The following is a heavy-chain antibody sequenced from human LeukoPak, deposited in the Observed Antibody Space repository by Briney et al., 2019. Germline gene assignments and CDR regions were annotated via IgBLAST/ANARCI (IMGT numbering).Heavy chain of an antibody. CDR1: GGTFSSYA. V-gene: IGHV1-69*06. Sequence: ASVKASCKASGGTFSSYAISWVRQAPGQGLEWMGGIIPIFGTANYAQKFQGRVTITADKSTSTAYMELSSLRSEDTAFYYCATDHSMANTAWWFDPWGQGTLVTVSS. CDR2: IIPIFGTA. D-gene: IGHD5-24*01. J-gene: IGHJ5*02. CDR3: ATDHSMANTAWWFDP.